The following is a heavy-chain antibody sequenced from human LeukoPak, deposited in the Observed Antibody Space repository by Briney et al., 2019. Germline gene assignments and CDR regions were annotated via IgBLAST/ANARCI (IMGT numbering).Heavy chain of an antibody. V-gene: IGHV3-30*14. D-gene: IGHD2-15*01. Sequence: GGSLRLSCAASGFTFSSYAMHWVRQAPGKGLEWVAVISYDGSNKYYADSVKGRFTISRDNSKNTLYLQMNSLRAEDTAVYYCARAPIFCSGGSCYPSPYYFDYWGQGTLVTVSS. CDR2: ISYDGSNK. J-gene: IGHJ4*02. CDR1: GFTFSSYA. CDR3: ARAPIFCSGGSCYPSPYYFDY.